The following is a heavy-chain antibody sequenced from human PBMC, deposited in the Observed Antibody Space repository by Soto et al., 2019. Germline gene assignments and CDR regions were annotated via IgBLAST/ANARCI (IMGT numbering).Heavy chain of an antibody. D-gene: IGHD4-4*01. J-gene: IGHJ6*02. CDR1: GGSISSGGYY. CDR3: ARVLKGNYSNPYYYYYGMDV. V-gene: IGHV4-31*03. CDR2: IYYSGST. Sequence: SETLSLTCTVSGGSISSGGYYWGWIRQHPGNGLEWIGYIYYSGSTYYNPSLKSRVTISVDTSKNQFSLKLSSVTAADTAVYYCARVLKGNYSNPYYYYYGMDVWGQGTTVTVSS.